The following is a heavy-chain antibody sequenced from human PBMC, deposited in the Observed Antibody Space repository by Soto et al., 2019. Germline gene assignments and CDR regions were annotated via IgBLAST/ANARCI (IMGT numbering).Heavy chain of an antibody. J-gene: IGHJ4*02. CDR3: ERDSDSSSYDY. CDR1: GGSISSYY. V-gene: IGHV4-59*01. Sequence: PSETLSLTCTVSGGSISSYYWSWIRQPPGKGLEWIGYIYYSGSTNYNPSLKSRVTISVDTSKNQFSLKLSSVTAADTAVYYCERDSDSSSYDYWGQGTLVTVSS. CDR2: IYYSGST. D-gene: IGHD6-6*01.